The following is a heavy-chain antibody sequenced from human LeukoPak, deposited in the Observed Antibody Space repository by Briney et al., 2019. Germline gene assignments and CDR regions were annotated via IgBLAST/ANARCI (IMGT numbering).Heavy chain of an antibody. CDR3: TRHLPGATWFDP. J-gene: IGHJ5*02. CDR2: IYYSGST. Sequence: SETLSLTCTVSGGSISSYYWSWIRQPPGKGLEWIGYIYYSGSTNYNPSLKSRVTMSVDTSKNQFSLRLSSVTAADTAVYYCTRHLPGATWFDPWGQGTQVTVSS. V-gene: IGHV4-59*08. D-gene: IGHD1-26*01. CDR1: GGSISSYY.